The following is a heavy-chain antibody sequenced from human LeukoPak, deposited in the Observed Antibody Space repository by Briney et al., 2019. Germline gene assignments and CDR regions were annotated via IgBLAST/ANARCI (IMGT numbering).Heavy chain of an antibody. Sequence: ASVKVSCKASGYTFTSYYMHWVRQAPGQGLEWMGWINPNSGGTNYAQKFQGRVTMTRDTSISTAYMELSRLRSDDTAVYYCARVPITMVRGGNMDVWGKGTTVTVSS. CDR3: ARVPITMVRGGNMDV. D-gene: IGHD3-10*01. J-gene: IGHJ6*03. CDR2: INPNSGGT. CDR1: GYTFTSYY. V-gene: IGHV1-2*02.